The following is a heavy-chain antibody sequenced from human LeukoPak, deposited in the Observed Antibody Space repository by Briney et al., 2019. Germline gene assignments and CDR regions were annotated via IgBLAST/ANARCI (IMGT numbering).Heavy chain of an antibody. J-gene: IGHJ3*02. CDR2: IRSDGSNK. V-gene: IGHV3-30*02. D-gene: IGHD5-24*01. CDR1: GFTFSNYG. Sequence: GGSLRLSCVASGFTFSNYGMHWVRQAPGKGLEWVAFIRSDGSNKYYADSVKGRFTLSRDNSKNTLYLQVNSLRAEDTSVYYCAKDRGWAFDIWGQGTMVTVSS. CDR3: AKDRGWAFDI.